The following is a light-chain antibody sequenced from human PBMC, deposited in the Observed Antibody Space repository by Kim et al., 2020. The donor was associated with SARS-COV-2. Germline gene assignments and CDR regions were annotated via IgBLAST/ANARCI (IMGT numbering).Light chain of an antibody. J-gene: IGLJ1*01. CDR1: SSDVGGYNY. Sequence: SITLSCTGTSSDVGGYNYVSWYQQHPGKAPKLMIYDVSNRPSGVSNRFSGSKSGNTASLTISGLQAEDEADYYCSSYTSSSTPWVFGTGTKVTVL. CDR2: DVS. V-gene: IGLV2-14*03. CDR3: SSYTSSSTPWV.